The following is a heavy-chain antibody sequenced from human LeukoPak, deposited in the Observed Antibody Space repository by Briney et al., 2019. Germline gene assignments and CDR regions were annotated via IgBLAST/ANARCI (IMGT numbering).Heavy chain of an antibody. D-gene: IGHD2-15*01. Sequence: GGSLRLSCAASGFTFSSYSMNWVRQAPGKGLEWVSSISSSSSYIYYADSAKGRFTISRDTAKNSLYLQMNSLRAEDTAVYYCARDGGYCSGGSCYSDYYYGLDVWGKGTTVTVSS. CDR3: ARDGGYCSGGSCYSDYYYGLDV. CDR1: GFTFSSYS. CDR2: ISSSSSYI. J-gene: IGHJ6*04. V-gene: IGHV3-21*04.